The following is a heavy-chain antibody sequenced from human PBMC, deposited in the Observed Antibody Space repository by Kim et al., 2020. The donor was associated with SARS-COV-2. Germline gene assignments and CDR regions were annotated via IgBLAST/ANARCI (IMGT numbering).Heavy chain of an antibody. CDR2: SRNKGNNYST. V-gene: IGHV3-72*01. J-gene: IGHJ4*02. CDR1: GFTFSGHF. CDR3: ARELNGSFDY. Sequence: GGSLRLSCATSGFTFSGHFIDWVRQAPGKGLEWVGRSRNKGNNYSTEYAASVKGRFTISRDDSKNSLYLQMNSLKTEDTAVYFCARELNGSFDYWGQGTLVTVSS.